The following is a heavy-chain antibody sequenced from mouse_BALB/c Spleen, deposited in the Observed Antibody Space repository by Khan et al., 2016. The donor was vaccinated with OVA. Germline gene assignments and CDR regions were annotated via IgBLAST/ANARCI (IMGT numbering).Heavy chain of an antibody. CDR1: GYIFTSYW. CDR2: IYPGTGSI. V-gene: IGHV1-76*01. D-gene: IGHD1-1*01. J-gene: IGHJ2*01. Sequence: QVQLKQSGAELVRPGASVKLSCKTSGYIFTSYWIHWVKQRSGQGLEWIARIYPGTGSIYYNEKFKGKATLTADKSSSAAYMQLSSLKSEDAAVYVCARPYGSSHYFDSWGQGTTLTVSS. CDR3: ARPYGSSHYFDS.